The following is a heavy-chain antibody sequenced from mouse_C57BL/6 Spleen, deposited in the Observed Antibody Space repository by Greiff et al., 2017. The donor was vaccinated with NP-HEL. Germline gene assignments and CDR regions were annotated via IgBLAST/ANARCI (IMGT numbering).Heavy chain of an antibody. CDR1: GYTFTSYW. D-gene: IGHD1-1*01. Sequence: QVQLQQPGAELVRPGSSVKLSCKASGYTFTSYWMDWVKQRPGQGLEWIGMIHPNSGSTNYNEKFKSKATLTVDKSSSTAYMQLSSLTSEDSAVYYCARSHGSSSNYFDYWGQGTTLTVSS. CDR2: IHPNSGST. CDR3: ARSHGSSSNYFDY. V-gene: IGHV1-64*01. J-gene: IGHJ2*01.